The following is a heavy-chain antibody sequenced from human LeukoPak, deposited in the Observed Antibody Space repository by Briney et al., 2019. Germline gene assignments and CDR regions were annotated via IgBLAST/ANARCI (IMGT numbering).Heavy chain of an antibody. D-gene: IGHD3-16*02. CDR1: GGSISSYY. V-gene: IGHV4-59*12. J-gene: IGHJ5*02. CDR2: IYYSGST. Sequence: KPSETLSLTCTVSGGSISSYYWSWIRQPPGKGLEWIGYIYYSGSTNYNPSLKSRVTISVDTSKNQFSLKLSSVTAADTAVYYCARDYRSSPLPYNWFDPWGQGTLVTVSS. CDR3: ARDYRSSPLPYNWFDP.